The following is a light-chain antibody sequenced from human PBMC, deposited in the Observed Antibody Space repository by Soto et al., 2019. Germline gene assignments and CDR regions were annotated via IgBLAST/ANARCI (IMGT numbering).Light chain of an antibody. CDR3: QKYNPAPT. CDR1: QAISSY. Sequence: DIQLTQSPSSLSASVGDRATITCRASQAISSYLAWYQQKPGKVPDLLLYDTSTLHSGAPSLFSGSGSAKYFTLTISILQAEDVATYYCQKYNPAPTFGGGTKVEIK. V-gene: IGKV1-27*01. J-gene: IGKJ4*01. CDR2: DTS.